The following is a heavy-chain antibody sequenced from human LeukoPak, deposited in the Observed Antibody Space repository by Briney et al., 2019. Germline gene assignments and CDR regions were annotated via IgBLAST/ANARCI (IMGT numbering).Heavy chain of an antibody. J-gene: IGHJ6*03. CDR3: AKDGVTMVRGVSKDYYYYMDV. Sequence: GGSLRLSCAASGFTFSSYGMHWVRQAPGKGLEWVAFIRYDGSNKYYADSVKGRFTISRDNSKNTLYLQMNSLRAEDTAVYYRAKDGVTMVRGVSKDYYYYMDVWGKGTTVTVSS. CDR2: IRYDGSNK. D-gene: IGHD3-10*01. V-gene: IGHV3-30*02. CDR1: GFTFSSYG.